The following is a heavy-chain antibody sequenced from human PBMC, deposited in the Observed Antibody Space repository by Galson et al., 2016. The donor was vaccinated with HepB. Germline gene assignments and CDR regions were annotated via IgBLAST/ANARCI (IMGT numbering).Heavy chain of an antibody. CDR2: VKYDGSEK. CDR1: GFSLSSYW. Sequence: SLRLSCAASGFSLSSYWMSWVRQAPGKGLEWVANVKYDGSEKCYVDSVKGRFTISRDNAKNSMSLQMNSLSAEDTAVYYCVRDGSGGWHFDNWGQGTLITVSS. CDR3: VRDGSGGWHFDN. J-gene: IGHJ4*02. V-gene: IGHV3-7*01. D-gene: IGHD6-19*01.